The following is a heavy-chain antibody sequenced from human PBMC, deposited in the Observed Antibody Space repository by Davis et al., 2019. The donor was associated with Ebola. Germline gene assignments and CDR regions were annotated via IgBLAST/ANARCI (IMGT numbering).Heavy chain of an antibody. CDR3: ARDRGMIAAAGHFDY. V-gene: IGHV1-18*01. J-gene: IGHJ4*02. CDR2: ISAYNGNT. D-gene: IGHD6-13*01. CDR1: GYTFTSYG. Sequence: ASVKVSCKASGYTFTSYGISWVRQAPGQGLEWIGWISAYNGNTNYAQKLQGRVTMTTDTSTSTAYMELRSLRSDDTAVYYCARDRGMIAAAGHFDYWGQGTLVTVSS.